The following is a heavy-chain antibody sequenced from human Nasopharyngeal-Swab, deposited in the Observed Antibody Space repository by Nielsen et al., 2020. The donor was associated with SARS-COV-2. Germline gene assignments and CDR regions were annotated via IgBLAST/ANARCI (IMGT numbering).Heavy chain of an antibody. V-gene: IGHV3-11*06. CDR3: ARGLAAAGTDDY. J-gene: IGHJ4*02. D-gene: IGHD6-13*01. Sequence: GGSLRLSCAASGFTFSDYYMSWIRQAPGKGLEWVSSISSSSSYIYYADSVKGRFTISRDNAKNSLYLQMNSLRAEDTAVYYCARGLAAAGTDDYWGQGTLVTVSS. CDR2: ISSSSSYI. CDR1: GFTFSDYY.